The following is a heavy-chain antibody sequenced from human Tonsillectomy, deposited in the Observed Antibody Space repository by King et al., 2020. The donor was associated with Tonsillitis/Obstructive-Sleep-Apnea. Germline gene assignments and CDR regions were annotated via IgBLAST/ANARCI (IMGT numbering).Heavy chain of an antibody. Sequence: VQLQQWGAGLLKPSETLSLTCAVYGGSFSGYYWSWIRQPPGKGLEWIGEIDHSGSTNYNPSLKSRVTISADTSKTQFSLNLSSVTAADTAVYFCAREITTDAFDFWGQGTMVTVSS. J-gene: IGHJ3*01. CDR2: IDHSGST. D-gene: IGHD3-3*01. V-gene: IGHV4-34*01. CDR1: GGSFSGYY. CDR3: AREITTDAFDF.